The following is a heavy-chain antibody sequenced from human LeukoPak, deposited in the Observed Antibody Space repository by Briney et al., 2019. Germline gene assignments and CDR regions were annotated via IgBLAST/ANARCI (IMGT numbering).Heavy chain of an antibody. V-gene: IGHV3-11*01. J-gene: IGHJ1*01. Sequence: GGSLRLSCAASGFTFSDYHMSWIRQAPGKGLEWVSYISSSGSTIYYADSVKGRFTISRDNAKNSLYLQMNSLRAEDTAVYYCARVRFAEYFQHWGQGTLVTVSS. CDR3: ARVRFAEYFQH. D-gene: IGHD3-10*01. CDR1: GFTFSDYH. CDR2: ISSSGSTI.